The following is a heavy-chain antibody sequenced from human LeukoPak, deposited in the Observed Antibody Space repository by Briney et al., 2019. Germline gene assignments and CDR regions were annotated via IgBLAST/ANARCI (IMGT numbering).Heavy chain of an antibody. D-gene: IGHD3-22*01. Sequence: GGSLRLSCAASGFTFSNAWMSWVRQAPGKGLEWVAVIWYDGSNKYYADSVKGRFTISRDNSKNTLYLQMNSLRAEDTAVYYCAREYYYDSSGYPNYFDYWGQGTLVTVSS. CDR3: AREYYYDSSGYPNYFDY. J-gene: IGHJ4*02. CDR2: IWYDGSNK. V-gene: IGHV3-33*08. CDR1: GFTFSNAW.